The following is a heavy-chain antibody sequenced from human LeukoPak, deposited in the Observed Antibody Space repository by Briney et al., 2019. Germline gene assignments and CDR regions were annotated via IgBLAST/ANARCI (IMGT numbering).Heavy chain of an antibody. V-gene: IGHV4-4*07. CDR3: ARDSSGSRPFDY. CDR2: IYSSGST. D-gene: IGHD3-22*01. Sequence: SETLSFTCTVSGGSISGYYWTWIRQPAGKGPEWIGRIYSSGSTNYNPSLKSRVTMSVDTSKNQFSLNVTSVTAADTAVYYCARDSSGSRPFDYWGQGTLVTVSS. CDR1: GGSISGYY. J-gene: IGHJ4*02.